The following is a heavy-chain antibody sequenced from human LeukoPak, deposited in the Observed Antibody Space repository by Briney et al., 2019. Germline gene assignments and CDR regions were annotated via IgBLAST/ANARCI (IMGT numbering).Heavy chain of an antibody. J-gene: IGHJ4*02. CDR2: ISGSGGST. V-gene: IGHV3-23*01. Sequence: PGGSLRLSCAASGFTFSSYAMSWVRQAPGKGLEWVSAISGSGGSTYYADSVKGRFTISRDNSKNTLYLQMNSLRAEDTAVYYCAKDRPYYYDSRGYPGRLFDYWGQGTLVTVSS. CDR3: AKDRPYYYDSRGYPGRLFDY. CDR1: GFTFSSYA. D-gene: IGHD3-22*01.